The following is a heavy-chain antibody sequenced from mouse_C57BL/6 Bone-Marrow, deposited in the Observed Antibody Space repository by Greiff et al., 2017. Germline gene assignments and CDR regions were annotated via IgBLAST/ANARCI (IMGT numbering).Heavy chain of an antibody. V-gene: IGHV1-64*01. D-gene: IGHD2-3*01. J-gene: IGHJ2*01. CDR3: ARKDGSHYFDY. CDR2: IHPDSGST. CDR1: GYTFTSYW. Sequence: QVQLQQPGAELVKPGASVKLSCKASGYTFTSYWMNWVKQRPGQGLEWIGVIHPDSGSTNYNEKFKSKATLTVDKSSSTAYMQLSSLTSEDSAVYYCARKDGSHYFDYWGQGTTLTVSS.